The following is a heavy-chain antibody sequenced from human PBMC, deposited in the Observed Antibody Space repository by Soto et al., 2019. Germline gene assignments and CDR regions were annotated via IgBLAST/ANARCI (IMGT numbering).Heavy chain of an antibody. CDR3: ARDLGYYDSSGYFDY. CDR2: ISSSDTII. V-gene: IGHV3-11*01. Sequence: GGSLRLSCTGSGFPFSAYNMNWIRHAPGKGLEWVSYISSSDTIISYADSVKGRFTISRDNAKNSLYLQMNSLRAEDTAVYYCARDLGYYDSSGYFDYWGQGTLVTVSS. J-gene: IGHJ4*02. D-gene: IGHD3-22*01. CDR1: GFPFSAYN.